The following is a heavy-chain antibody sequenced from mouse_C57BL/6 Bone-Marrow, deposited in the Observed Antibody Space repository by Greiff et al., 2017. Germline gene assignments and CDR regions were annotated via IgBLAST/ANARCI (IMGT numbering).Heavy chain of an antibody. J-gene: IGHJ3*01. V-gene: IGHV5-17*01. Sequence: EVKLVESGGGLVKPGGSLKLSCAASGFTFRDYGMHWVRQAPEKGLEWVAYISSGSSTIYYADTVKGRFTISRDNAKNTLFLQMTSLRSEDTAMYYCATAWFAYWGQGTLVTVSA. CDR2: ISSGSSTI. CDR3: ATAWFAY. CDR1: GFTFRDYG.